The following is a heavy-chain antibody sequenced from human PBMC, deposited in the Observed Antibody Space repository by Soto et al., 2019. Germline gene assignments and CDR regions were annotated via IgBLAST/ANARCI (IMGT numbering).Heavy chain of an antibody. J-gene: IGHJ4*02. CDR2: IKQDGSEK. Sequence: GESLKISCAASGFTFSSYWMSWVRQAPGKGLEWVANIKQDGSEKYYVDSVKGRFTISRDNAKNSLYLQMNSLRAEDTAVYYCARENYDYIWGSYRRGHYFDYWGQGTLVTVSS. CDR3: ARENYDYIWGSYRRGHYFDY. CDR1: GFTFSSYW. D-gene: IGHD3-16*02. V-gene: IGHV3-7*01.